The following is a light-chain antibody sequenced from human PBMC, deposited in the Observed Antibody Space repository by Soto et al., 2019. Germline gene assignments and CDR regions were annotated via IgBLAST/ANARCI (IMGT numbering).Light chain of an antibody. CDR3: SSYAGSTPYV. CDR2: EVT. V-gene: IGLV2-8*01. J-gene: IGLJ1*01. Sequence: LTQPPSASGSPGQSVTISFTGTSSDVGGYNYVSWYQQHPGKAPKLMIYEVTKRPSGVPDRFSGSKSGNTASLTVSGLQAEDEADYYCSSYAGSTPYVFGTGTKVTVL. CDR1: SSDVGGYNY.